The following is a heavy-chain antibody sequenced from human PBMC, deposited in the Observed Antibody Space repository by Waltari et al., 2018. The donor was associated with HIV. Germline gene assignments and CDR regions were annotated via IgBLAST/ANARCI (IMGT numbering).Heavy chain of an antibody. V-gene: IGHV1-18*01. D-gene: IGHD3-9*01. J-gene: IGHJ4*02. CDR2: SSTYNKNT. CDR1: GYTFTKYG. Sequence: QVQLVQSGTEVKKPGASVKVSCKTSGYTFTKYGSTWVRQAPVQRPECLGWSSTYNKNTNYTPQFQGRVSMTTETSTTPAYLELRGLSSGDTAIYYCARGAPNYDVLTGYYSKLLDYWGQGTLVTVSS. CDR3: ARGAPNYDVLTGYYSKLLDY.